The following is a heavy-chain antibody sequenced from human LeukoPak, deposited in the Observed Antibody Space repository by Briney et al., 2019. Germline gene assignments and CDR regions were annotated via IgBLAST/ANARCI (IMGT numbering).Heavy chain of an antibody. V-gene: IGHV4-34*01. D-gene: IGHD1-14*01. CDR1: GGSFSGYY. CDR3: ARVRGAPYRKWFDT. Sequence: SETLSLTCAVSGGSFSGYYWSWIRQPPGKGLEWIGEINHSGSTNYNPSLKRRVTISVDTSKNQFSLKLSSMTAADTAVYYCARVRGAPYRKWFDTWGQGTLVTVSS. J-gene: IGHJ5*02. CDR2: INHSGST.